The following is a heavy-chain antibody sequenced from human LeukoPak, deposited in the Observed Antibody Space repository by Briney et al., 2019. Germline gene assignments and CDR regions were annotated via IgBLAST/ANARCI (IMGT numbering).Heavy chain of an antibody. CDR3: ARDSSGFDP. V-gene: IGHV4-59*01. D-gene: IGHD6-19*01. CDR2: IYYSGST. J-gene: IGHJ5*02. CDR1: GGSISGYY. Sequence: PSETLSLTCTVSGGSISGYYWSWIRQPPGKGLEWIGYIYYSGSTNYNPSLKSRVTISVDTSKNQFSLKLSSVTAADTAVYYCARDSSGFDPWGQGTLVTVSS.